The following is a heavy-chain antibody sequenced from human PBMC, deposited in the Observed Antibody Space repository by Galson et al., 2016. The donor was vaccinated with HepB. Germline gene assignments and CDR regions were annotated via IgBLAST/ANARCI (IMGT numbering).Heavy chain of an antibody. CDR2: ISSRSSYI. CDR3: AREGSYASNDY. V-gene: IGHV3-21*01. D-gene: IGHD2-15*01. CDR1: GFTFSSYS. J-gene: IGHJ4*02. Sequence: LRLSCAASGFTFSSYSMNWVRQAPGKGLEWVSSISSRSSYIYYADSVKGRFTISRDNAKNSLYLQMNSLRAEVTAVYYCAREGSYASNDYWGQGTLVTVSS.